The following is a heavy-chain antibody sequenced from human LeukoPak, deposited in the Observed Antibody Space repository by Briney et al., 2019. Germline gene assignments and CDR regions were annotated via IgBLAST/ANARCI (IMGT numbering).Heavy chain of an antibody. CDR2: IIPIFGTA. CDR3: ARGGGHDYSVYYFDY. V-gene: IGHV1-69*05. J-gene: IGHJ4*02. CDR1: GGTFSSYA. Sequence: SVKVSCKASGGTFSSYAISWVRQAPGQGLEWMGGIIPIFGTANYAQKLQGRVTMTTDTSTSTAYMELRSLRSDDTAVYYCARGGGHDYSVYYFDYWGQGTLVTVSS. D-gene: IGHD4-11*01.